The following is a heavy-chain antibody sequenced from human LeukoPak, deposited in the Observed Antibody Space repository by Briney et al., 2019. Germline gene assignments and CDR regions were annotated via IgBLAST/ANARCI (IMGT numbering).Heavy chain of an antibody. D-gene: IGHD3-10*01. V-gene: IGHV1-69*06. Sequence: GASVKVSCKASGGTFSSYAISWVRQAPGQGLEWMGGIIPIFGTANYAQKFQGRVTITADKSTSTAYMELSSLRSEDTAVYYCAREGSGSYYNPNWFDPWGQGTLVTVSS. CDR1: GGTFSSYA. J-gene: IGHJ5*02. CDR3: AREGSGSYYNPNWFDP. CDR2: IIPIFGTA.